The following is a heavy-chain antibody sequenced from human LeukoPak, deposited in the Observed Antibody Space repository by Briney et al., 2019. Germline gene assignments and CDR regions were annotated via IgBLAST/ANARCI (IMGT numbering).Heavy chain of an antibody. J-gene: IGHJ4*02. CDR3: AKLMTTVTLVDY. Sequence: GGSLRLSCAASGFTFSSYGMHWVRQAPGKGLEWVAFIRYDGSNKYYADSVKGRFTISRDNSKNTLYLQMNSLRAEDTAVYFCAKLMTTVTLVDYWGQGTLVTVSS. CDR1: GFTFSSYG. D-gene: IGHD4-17*01. CDR2: IRYDGSNK. V-gene: IGHV3-30*02.